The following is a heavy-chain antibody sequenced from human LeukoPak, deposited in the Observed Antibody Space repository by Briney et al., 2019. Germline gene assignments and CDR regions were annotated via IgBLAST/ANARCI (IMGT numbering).Heavy chain of an antibody. CDR2: INPNSGGT. D-gene: IGHD1-14*01. Sequence: ASVKVSCKASGYSFTGYYMHWVRQAPGQGLEWMGWINPNSGGTNYAQKCQGRVTMTRDTSISTVYMELSSLRSDDAAVYFCATEGGPGLDFWGQGTLVTVSS. CDR1: GYSFTGYY. CDR3: ATEGGPGLDF. J-gene: IGHJ4*02. V-gene: IGHV1-2*02.